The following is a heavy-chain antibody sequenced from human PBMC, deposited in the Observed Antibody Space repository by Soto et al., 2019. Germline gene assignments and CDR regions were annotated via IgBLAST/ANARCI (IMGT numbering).Heavy chain of an antibody. J-gene: IGHJ4*02. CDR2: INPSGGST. Sequence: ASVKVSCKASGYTFTSYYMHWVRQAPGQGLEWMGIINPSGGSTSYAQKFQGRVTMTRDTSTSTVYMELSSLRSEDTAVYYCALIPTIFGVEAAFDYWGQGTLVTVS. V-gene: IGHV1-46*01. D-gene: IGHD3-3*01. CDR1: GYTFTSYY. CDR3: ALIPTIFGVEAAFDY.